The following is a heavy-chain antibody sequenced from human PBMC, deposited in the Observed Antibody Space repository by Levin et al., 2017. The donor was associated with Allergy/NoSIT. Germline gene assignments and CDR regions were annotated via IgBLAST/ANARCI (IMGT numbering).Heavy chain of an antibody. CDR1: GFTASNNY. D-gene: IGHD1-26*01. CDR3: ARDLGSQADY. J-gene: IGHJ4*02. V-gene: IGHV3-53*01. CDR2: IYKGGST. Sequence: GGSLRLSCAASGFTASNNYMSWVRQAPGKGLEWVSVIYKGGSTYYADSVEGRFTLSRDNSKNTLYLQMNSLRAEDTAVYYCARDLGSQADYWGQGTLVTVSS.